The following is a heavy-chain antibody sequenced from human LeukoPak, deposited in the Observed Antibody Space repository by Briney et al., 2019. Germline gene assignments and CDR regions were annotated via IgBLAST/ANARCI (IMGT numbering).Heavy chain of an antibody. Sequence: SETLSLTCTVSGGSISSYYWSWIRQPPGKGLEWIGYIYYSGSTNYNPSLKSRVTISVDTSKNQFSLKLSSVTAADTAVYYCAREKTDCSSTSCYRDNWFDPWGQGTLVTVSS. CDR1: GGSISSYY. CDR2: IYYSGST. V-gene: IGHV4-59*01. CDR3: AREKTDCSSTSCYRDNWFDP. D-gene: IGHD2-2*02. J-gene: IGHJ5*02.